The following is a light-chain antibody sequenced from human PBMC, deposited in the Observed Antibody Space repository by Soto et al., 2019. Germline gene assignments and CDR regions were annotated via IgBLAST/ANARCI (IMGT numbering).Light chain of an antibody. J-gene: IGLJ2*01. V-gene: IGLV3-21*04. Sequence: SYELTQPPSVSVAPGKTARITCGGTNIESKSVHWYQQKPGQAPVLVIYYDSDRPSGIPERFSGSNSGNTATLTISRVEAGDEADYYCQVWDSSSDHRVVFGGGTKLTVL. CDR3: QVWDSSSDHRVV. CDR1: NIESKS. CDR2: YDS.